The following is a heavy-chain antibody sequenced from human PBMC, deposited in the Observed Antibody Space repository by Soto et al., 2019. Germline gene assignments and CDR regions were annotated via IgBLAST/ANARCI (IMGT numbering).Heavy chain of an antibody. Sequence: ASVKVSCKASGYTFTGYYMHWVRQAPGQGLEWMGWINPNSGGTNYAQKFQGWVTMTRDTSISTAYMELSRLRSDDTAVYYCARDLTCALGGSCDPTYYFDYWGQGTLVTVSS. CDR3: ARDLTCALGGSCDPTYYFDY. J-gene: IGHJ4*02. CDR1: GYTFTGYY. CDR2: INPNSGGT. D-gene: IGHD2-15*01. V-gene: IGHV1-2*04.